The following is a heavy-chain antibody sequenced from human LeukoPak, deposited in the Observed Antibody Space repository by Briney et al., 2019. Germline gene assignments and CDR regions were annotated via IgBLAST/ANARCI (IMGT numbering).Heavy chain of an antibody. V-gene: IGHV3-7*04. Sequence: GGSLRLSCAASGFTFSNYWMSWIRQAPGRGLEWVANIKEDGSSKNYVGSLQGRFTIPRDNAKKALYLQMNSLRAEDTAVYYCGREIPGGTTSLDCWGQGTLVTVSS. CDR3: GREIPGGTTSLDC. CDR2: IKEDGSSK. CDR1: GFTFSNYW. D-gene: IGHD1-26*01. J-gene: IGHJ4*02.